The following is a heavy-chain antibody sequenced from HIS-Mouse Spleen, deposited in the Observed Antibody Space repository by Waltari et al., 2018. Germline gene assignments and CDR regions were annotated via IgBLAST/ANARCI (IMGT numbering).Heavy chain of an antibody. D-gene: IGHD1-26*01. CDR3: ARGASRSYYLVSVSDF. J-gene: IGHJ4*02. V-gene: IGHV3-48*01. CDR1: GFTFSSYS. CDR2: ISSSSSTV. Sequence: EVQLVESGGGLVQPGGSLRLSCAAFGFTFSSYSMKWVRQAPGKGLGWFSYISSSSSTVYYADSVKCLFTISRDSAKNSLYLPMNSLRAVYTAVYYFARGASRSYYLVSVSDFWGQGTLVTVSS.